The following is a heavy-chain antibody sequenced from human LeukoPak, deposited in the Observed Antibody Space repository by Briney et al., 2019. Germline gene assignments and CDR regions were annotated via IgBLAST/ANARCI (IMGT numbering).Heavy chain of an antibody. Sequence: PGGSLRLSCAASGFTFSSYRMSWVRQAPGKGLEWVANIKQDGSEKYYVDSVKGRFTISRDNAKNSLYLQMNSLRAEDTAVYYCARGGYCSGGSCRNYYMDVWGKGTTVTVSS. J-gene: IGHJ6*03. CDR2: IKQDGSEK. CDR1: GFTFSSYR. D-gene: IGHD2-15*01. CDR3: ARGGYCSGGSCRNYYMDV. V-gene: IGHV3-7*01.